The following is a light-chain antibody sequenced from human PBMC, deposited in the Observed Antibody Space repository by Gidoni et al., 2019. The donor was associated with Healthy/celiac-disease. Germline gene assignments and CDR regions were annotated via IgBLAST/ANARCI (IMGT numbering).Light chain of an antibody. Sequence: DIVMTQSPDSLAVSLGERATINCKSSQSVLYSSNNKNYLTWYQQKPGQPPKLLIYWASIRESGVPDRFSGSGSGTDFTLTISSLQAEEVAVYYCQQYYSTPITFGQGTRLEIK. CDR2: WAS. CDR3: QQYYSTPIT. V-gene: IGKV4-1*01. J-gene: IGKJ5*01. CDR1: QSVLYSSNNKNY.